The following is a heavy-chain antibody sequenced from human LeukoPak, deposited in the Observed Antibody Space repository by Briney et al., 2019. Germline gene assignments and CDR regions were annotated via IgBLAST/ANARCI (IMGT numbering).Heavy chain of an antibody. Sequence: GGSLRLSCAASGFTFSSYTMSWVRQAPGKGLEWVSAISHTSEYTYHADSVEGRFTISRDNSKNTLYLQMNSLRAEDTAMYYCAKGSSAGRPYYFDYWGQGTLVTVSS. CDR2: ISHTSEYT. CDR3: AKGSSAGRPYYFDY. J-gene: IGHJ4*02. CDR1: GFTFSSYT. D-gene: IGHD3-10*01. V-gene: IGHV3-23*01.